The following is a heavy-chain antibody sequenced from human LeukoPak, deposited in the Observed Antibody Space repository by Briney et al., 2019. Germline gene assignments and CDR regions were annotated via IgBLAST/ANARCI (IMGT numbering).Heavy chain of an antibody. CDR1: GGSISSYY. CDR2: IYTSGST. V-gene: IGHV4-4*07. Sequence: PSETLSLTCTVSGGSISSYYWNWIRQPAGKGLEWIGRIYTSGSTNYNPSLKSRVTMSVDTSKNQFSLKLSSVTAADTAVYYCARGRGGDFWSGPRDAFDIWGQGTMVTVSS. D-gene: IGHD3-3*01. CDR3: ARGRGGDFWSGPRDAFDI. J-gene: IGHJ3*02.